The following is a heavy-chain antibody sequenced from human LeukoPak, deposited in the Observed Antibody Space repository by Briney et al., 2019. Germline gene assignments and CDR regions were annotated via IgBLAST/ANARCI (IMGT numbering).Heavy chain of an antibody. Sequence: GASVKVSCKASGYTFTSYYIHWVRQAPGQGLEWVGWINAHSGDTSYAQNFQGRVTMTRDTSISTAYLDLSRLRSDDTAVYYCARVLYSSGWYDGDYWGQGTLVTVSS. D-gene: IGHD6-19*01. V-gene: IGHV1-2*02. CDR3: ARVLYSSGWYDGDY. J-gene: IGHJ4*02. CDR2: INAHSGDT. CDR1: GYTFTSYY.